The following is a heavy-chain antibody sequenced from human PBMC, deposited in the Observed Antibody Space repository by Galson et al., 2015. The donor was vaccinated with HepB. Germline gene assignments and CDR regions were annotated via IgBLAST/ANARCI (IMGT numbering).Heavy chain of an antibody. CDR1: GYTFTSYG. Sequence: SVKVSCKASGYTFTSYGISWVRQAPGQGLEWMGWISAYNGNTNYAQKLQGRVTMTTDTSTSTVYMELRSLRSDDTAVYYCARDSLAVAGIGEFDYWGQGTLVTVSS. J-gene: IGHJ4*02. V-gene: IGHV1-18*01. D-gene: IGHD6-19*01. CDR3: ARDSLAVAGIGEFDY. CDR2: ISAYNGNT.